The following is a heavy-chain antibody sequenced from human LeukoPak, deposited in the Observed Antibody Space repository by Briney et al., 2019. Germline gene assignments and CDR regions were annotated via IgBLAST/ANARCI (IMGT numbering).Heavy chain of an antibody. D-gene: IGHD4-17*01. CDR1: GYTFTNFG. J-gene: IGHJ5*02. V-gene: IGHV1-18*01. CDR3: ARSGDGNWFDP. Sequence: ASVKVSCKASGYTFTNFGVSWVRQAPGQGLEWMGWISAYNGDTNYAQKFQGRVTMTTDTSTSTAYMDLRSLRSDDTAVYYCARSGDGNWFDPWGQGTLVTVSP. CDR2: ISAYNGDT.